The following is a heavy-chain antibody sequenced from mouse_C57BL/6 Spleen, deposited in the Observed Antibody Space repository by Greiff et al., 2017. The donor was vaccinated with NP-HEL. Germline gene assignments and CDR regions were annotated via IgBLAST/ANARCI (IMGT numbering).Heavy chain of an antibody. CDR3: ARYYDYDGAMDY. V-gene: IGHV5-17*01. CDR2: ISSGSSTI. D-gene: IGHD2-4*01. Sequence: VQLKESGGGLVKPGGSLKLSCAASGFTFSDYGMHWVRQAPEKGLEWVAYISSGSSTIYYADKVKGRFTISRDNAKNTLFLQMTSLRSEDTAMYYCARYYDYDGAMDYWGQGTSVTVSS. CDR1: GFTFSDYG. J-gene: IGHJ4*01.